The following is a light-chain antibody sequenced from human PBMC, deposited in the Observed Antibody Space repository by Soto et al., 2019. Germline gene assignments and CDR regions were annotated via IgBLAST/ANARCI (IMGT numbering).Light chain of an antibody. CDR1: SSNIGGTNY. CDR3: AAWDNSLNGYV. J-gene: IGLJ1*01. CDR2: SNN. V-gene: IGLV1-47*02. Sequence: QSVLTQPPSASGTPGQRVFISCSGSSSNIGGTNYAYWYQQLPGAAPKLLMHSNNLRPSGVPERISGSKSGTSASLAISGLRSEDEAVYYCAAWDNSLNGYVFGTGTKVTVL.